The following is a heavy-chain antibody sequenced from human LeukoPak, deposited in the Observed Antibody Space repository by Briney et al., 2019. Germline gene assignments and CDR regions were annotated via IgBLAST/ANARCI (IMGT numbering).Heavy chain of an antibody. V-gene: IGHV3-7*01. J-gene: IGHJ4*01. D-gene: IGHD3-10*01. CDR2: IKGDGSEK. CDR3: AGDRGWTFYL. CDR1: EFNFAIEW. Sequence: GGSLRLSCAASEFNFAIEWMTWVRQAPGTGLEWVATIKGDGSEKYYVDSVKGRFTISRDNAKNSLYLQMNSLKDEDTAVYYCAGDRGWTFYLWGQGTLVTVPS.